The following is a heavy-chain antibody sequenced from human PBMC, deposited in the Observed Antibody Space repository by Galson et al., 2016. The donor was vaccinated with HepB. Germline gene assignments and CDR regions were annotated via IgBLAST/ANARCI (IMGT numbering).Heavy chain of an antibody. V-gene: IGHV4-34*01. CDR1: GFTFSNYA. D-gene: IGHD3-16*01. CDR3: TRESGAFVPFGF. Sequence: LRLSCAASGFTFSNYAMNWVRQPPGKGLEWIGEVSNKGKTNFNPSLASRLSMSFDMSTNEASLRLNFMTAEDTATYFCTRESGAFVPFGFWGQGAPVVVSS. J-gene: IGHJ4*02. CDR2: VSNKGKT.